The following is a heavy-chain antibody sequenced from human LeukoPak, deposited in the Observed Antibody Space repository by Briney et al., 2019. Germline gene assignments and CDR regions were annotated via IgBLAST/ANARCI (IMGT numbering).Heavy chain of an antibody. CDR3: ARDSGIAVAGPPRCFDY. CDR2: INPNSGGT. J-gene: IGHJ4*02. V-gene: IGHV1-2*02. CDR1: GYTFTVYY. Sequence: ASVTVSFTASGYTFTVYYMHWVRQAPGQGLEWMGWINPNSGGTNYAQKFQGRVTMTRDTSISTAYMELSRLRSDDTAVYYCARDSGIAVAGPPRCFDYWGQGTLVTVSS. D-gene: IGHD6-19*01.